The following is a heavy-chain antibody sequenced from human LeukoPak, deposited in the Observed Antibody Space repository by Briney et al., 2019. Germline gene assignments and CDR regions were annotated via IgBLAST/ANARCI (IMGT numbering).Heavy chain of an antibody. CDR1: GYTFTSYG. J-gene: IGHJ6*03. V-gene: IGHV1-18*01. Sequence: GASVSVTCKASGYTFTSYGISWVRQVPGQGLEWMGWLSAYNGNTNYAQKLQGRVTMTIDTSTSTAYMELRSLRSDDTAVYYCARDAGSSWGDYYYYMDLWGQRTTVPVSS. CDR2: LSAYNGNT. CDR3: ARDAGSSWGDYYYYMDL. D-gene: IGHD6-13*01.